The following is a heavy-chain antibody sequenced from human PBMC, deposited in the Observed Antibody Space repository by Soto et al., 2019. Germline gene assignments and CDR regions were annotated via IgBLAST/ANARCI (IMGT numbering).Heavy chain of an antibody. V-gene: IGHV4-34*02. J-gene: IGHJ4*02. D-gene: IGHD4-17*01. Sequence: QVQIQQWGAGLLKPSETLSLTCAVSGGSFSGYFWTWIRQAPGKGLEWIGEINHSGGTNYNPSLKSRVTISVDTSKNQFSLNLHSVNAADTAVYYCTRRFYGHYEVWGQGTLVTVSS. CDR1: GGSFSGYF. CDR3: TRRFYGHYEV. CDR2: INHSGGT.